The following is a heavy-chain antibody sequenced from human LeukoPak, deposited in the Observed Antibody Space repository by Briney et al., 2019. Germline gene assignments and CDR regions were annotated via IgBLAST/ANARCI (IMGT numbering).Heavy chain of an antibody. CDR3: ARDSSSWYYFDY. CDR2: IKQDGSEK. J-gene: IGHJ4*02. Sequence: GGSLRLSCAASGFTFSSYWMSWVRQAPGKGLEWVANIKQDGSEKYYVDSVKGRFTISRDNAKNSLYLQMNSLRAEDPAVYYCARDSSSWYYFDYWGQGTLVTVPS. V-gene: IGHV3-7*01. CDR1: GFTFSSYW. D-gene: IGHD6-13*01.